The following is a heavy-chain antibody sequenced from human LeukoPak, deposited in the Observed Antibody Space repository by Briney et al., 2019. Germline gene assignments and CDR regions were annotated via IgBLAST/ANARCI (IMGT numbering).Heavy chain of an antibody. CDR1: GYTFNDYY. V-gene: IGHV1-2*02. J-gene: IGHJ5*02. CDR2: INPNSGGT. Sequence: ASVKVSCKASGYTFNDYYIHWVRQAPGQGLEWMGWINPNSGGTSYAQNFQGRVTMTRDTSITTAYMDLSRLRSEDTAVYYCVRGSIVGPSPPNHWGQGTLVTVSS. D-gene: IGHD1-26*01. CDR3: VRGSIVGPSPPNH.